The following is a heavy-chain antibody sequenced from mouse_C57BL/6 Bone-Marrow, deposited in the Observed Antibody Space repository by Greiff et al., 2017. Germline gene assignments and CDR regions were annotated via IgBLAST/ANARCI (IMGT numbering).Heavy chain of an antibody. V-gene: IGHV1-52*01. Sequence: QVQLQQPGAELVRPGSSVKLSCKASGYTFTSYWMHWVKQRPIQGLEWIGNIDPSDSETHYNQKFKDKATVTVDKSSSTAYMQLSSLTSEDSAVYYCAREGMSYYFDYWGQGTTLTVSS. CDR2: IDPSDSET. CDR3: AREGMSYYFDY. CDR1: GYTFTSYW. J-gene: IGHJ2*01.